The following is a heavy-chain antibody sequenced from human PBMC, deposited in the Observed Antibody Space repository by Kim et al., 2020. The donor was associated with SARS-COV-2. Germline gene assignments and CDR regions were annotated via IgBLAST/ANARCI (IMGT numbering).Heavy chain of an antibody. CDR3: ARTPGIAAAGFRGNWFDP. V-gene: IGHV4-61*01. D-gene: IGHD6-13*01. J-gene: IGHJ5*02. CDR2: IYYSGST. Sequence: SETLSLTCTVSGGSVSSGSYYWSWIRQPPGKGLEWIGYIYYSGSTNYNPSLKSRVTISVDTSKNQFSLKLSSVTAADTAVYYCARTPGIAAAGFRGNWFDPWGQGTLVTVSS. CDR1: GGSVSSGSYY.